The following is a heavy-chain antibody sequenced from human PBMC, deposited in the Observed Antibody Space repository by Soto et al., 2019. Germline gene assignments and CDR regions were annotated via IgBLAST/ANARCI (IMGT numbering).Heavy chain of an antibody. CDR1: GFRVSAYW. CDR3: TATPRNGMGV. V-gene: IGHV3-74*01. CDR2: VSNEGSK. J-gene: IGHJ6*02. Sequence: EVQLVESGGGLVQPGGSLRLACAGSGFRVSAYWMHWVRQAPGKGLVWVSRVSNEGSKEYADFVKGRFTLSKDNAKNTLYLEMDSLSVEDTALYYCTATPRNGMGVWGQGTKVTVAS.